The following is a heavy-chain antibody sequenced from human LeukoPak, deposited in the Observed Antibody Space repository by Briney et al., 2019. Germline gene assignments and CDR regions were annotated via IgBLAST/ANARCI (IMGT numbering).Heavy chain of an antibody. CDR1: GFTFSDYY. D-gene: IGHD3-10*01. V-gene: IGHV3-11*06. J-gene: IGHJ4*02. Sequence: GGSLRLSCAASGFTFSDYYVSWIRQAPGKGLEYISYINRRSNYIDYADSVQGRFTISRDNAKNSLYLQMDSLRAGDTAVNFCARGTRRGDYYFDFWGQGTLVTVSS. CDR2: INRRSNYI. CDR3: ARGTRRGDYYFDF.